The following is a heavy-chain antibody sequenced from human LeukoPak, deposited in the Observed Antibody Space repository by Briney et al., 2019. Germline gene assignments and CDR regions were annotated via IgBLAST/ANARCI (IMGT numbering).Heavy chain of an antibody. V-gene: IGHV3-23*01. Sequence: QPGGSLRLSCAASGFTFSSYAMSWVRQAPGKGLEWVSAISGSGGSTYYADSVKGRFTISRDNSKNMLYLQMNSLRAEDTAVYYCAKGGGGYCTNGVCYVYWGQGTLVTVSS. CDR2: ISGSGGST. D-gene: IGHD2-8*01. CDR1: GFTFSSYA. J-gene: IGHJ4*02. CDR3: AKGGGGYCTNGVCYVY.